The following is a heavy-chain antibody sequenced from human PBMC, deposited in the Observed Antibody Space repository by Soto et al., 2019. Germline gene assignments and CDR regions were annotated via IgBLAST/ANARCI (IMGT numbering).Heavy chain of an antibody. Sequence: QVQLQQWGAGLLKPSETLSLTCAVYGGSFSGYYWSWIRQPPGKGLEWIGEINHSGSTNYNPSLKSPVTLSVDTAKNQFSLKLGSVTAADTAVYYCATLWGVAKNWFDPWGQGTLVTVSS. V-gene: IGHV4-34*01. CDR2: INHSGST. D-gene: IGHD3-10*01. CDR3: ATLWGVAKNWFDP. CDR1: GGSFSGYY. J-gene: IGHJ5*02.